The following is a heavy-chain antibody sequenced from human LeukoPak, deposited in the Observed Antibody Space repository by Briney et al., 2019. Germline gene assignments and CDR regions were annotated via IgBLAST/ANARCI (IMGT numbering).Heavy chain of an antibody. CDR2: IYYTGTT. CDR1: GASISSGTYY. D-gene: IGHD6-13*01. J-gene: IGHJ4*02. Sequence: SETLSLTCTVSGASISSGTYYWRWIRQLPGKGLEWIGYIYYTGTTDYNPSLKSRASISRDTSKNQFSLSLSSVTAADTAVFYCARVGSRDNFHFDYWGQGSLVTVSS. V-gene: IGHV4-31*03. CDR3: ARVGSRDNFHFDY.